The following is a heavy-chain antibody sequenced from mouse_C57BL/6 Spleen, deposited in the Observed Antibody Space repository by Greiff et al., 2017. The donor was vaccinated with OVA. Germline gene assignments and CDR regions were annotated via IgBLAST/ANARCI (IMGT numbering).Heavy chain of an antibody. CDR3: ARMDDGYYDWYFDV. D-gene: IGHD2-3*01. CDR1: GYSITSGYY. J-gene: IGHJ1*03. CDR2: ISYDGSN. V-gene: IGHV3-6*01. Sequence: VQLQQSGPGLVKPSQSLSLTCSATGYSITSGYYWNWIRQSPGNKLEWMGYISYDGSNNYNPSLKNRISITRDTSKNQFFLKLNSVTTEDTATYYCARMDDGYYDWYFDVWGTGTTVTVSS.